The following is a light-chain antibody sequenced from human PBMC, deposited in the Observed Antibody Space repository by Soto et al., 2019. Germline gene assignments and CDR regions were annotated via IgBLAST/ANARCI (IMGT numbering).Light chain of an antibody. CDR3: QQYNSLWT. Sequence: DIQMTQSPSTLSASVGDRVTITCRASQSISSWLAWYQQKPGKAPKLLIYKASNLESGVPPRFSGSGSGTEFTLTISNLQPDDFATYYCQQYNSLWTFGQGTKVEIK. V-gene: IGKV1-5*03. CDR1: QSISSW. J-gene: IGKJ1*01. CDR2: KAS.